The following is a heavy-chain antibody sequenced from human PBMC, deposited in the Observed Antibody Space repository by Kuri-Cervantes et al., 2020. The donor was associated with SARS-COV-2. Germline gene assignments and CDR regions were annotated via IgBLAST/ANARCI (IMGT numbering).Heavy chain of an antibody. J-gene: IGHJ6*03. CDR2: INSDGSST. CDR3: ARNFKSSSSLYYYYYMDV. Sequence: GGALRLCCAASGFTFSSYWMHWVRQAPGKGLVWVSRINSDGSSTSYADSVKGRFTISRDNAKNTLYLQMNSLRAEDTAVYYCARNFKSSSSLYYYYYMDVWGKGTTVTVSS. V-gene: IGHV3-74*01. D-gene: IGHD6-6*01. CDR1: GFTFSSYW.